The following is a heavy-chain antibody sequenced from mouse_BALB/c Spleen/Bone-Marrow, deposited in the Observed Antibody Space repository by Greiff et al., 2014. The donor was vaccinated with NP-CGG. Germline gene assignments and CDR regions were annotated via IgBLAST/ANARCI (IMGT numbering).Heavy chain of an antibody. V-gene: IGHV1S135*01. CDR3: ASYHSSGYAMDY. CDR2: IDTYNGGT. CDR1: GYSFTDYN. Sequence: VQLKESGPELVKPGASVKVSCKASGYSFTDYNMYWVKQSHGKSLEWIGYIDTYNGGTSYNQKFEGKATLTVDKSSSTAFMHLNSLTSEDSAVYYCASYHSSGYAMDYWGQGTSVTVSS. D-gene: IGHD3-1*01. J-gene: IGHJ4*01.